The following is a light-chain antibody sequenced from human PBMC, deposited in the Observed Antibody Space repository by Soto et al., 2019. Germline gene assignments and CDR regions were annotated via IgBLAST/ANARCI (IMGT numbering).Light chain of an antibody. Sequence: QAVVTQSPSASASLGASVKLSCTLSSGHGNYVIAWHQQQPEKGPRYLMKVKSDGSHNKGDGIPDRFSGSSSGAERYLVISSLQYEDEADYYCQTWDTGIVVFGGGTKLTVL. CDR1: SGHGNYV. CDR3: QTWDTGIVV. CDR2: VKSDGSH. J-gene: IGLJ2*01. V-gene: IGLV4-69*01.